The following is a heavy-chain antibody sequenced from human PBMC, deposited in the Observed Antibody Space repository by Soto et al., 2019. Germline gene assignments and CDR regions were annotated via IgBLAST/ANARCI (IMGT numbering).Heavy chain of an antibody. CDR3: AGLMDTLFERFDY. V-gene: IGHV3-73*02. CDR2: IASKAHNYAT. D-gene: IGHD2-8*01. J-gene: IGHJ4*02. CDR1: GFTLSGSF. Sequence: EVQLVESGGGLVQPGGSLKLSCAASGFTLSGSFIHWVRQASGKGLEWVGRIASKAHNYATAYGRSVEGRFTVSRDDSRNTAYLQMEGLKTEDTAVYFCAGLMDTLFERFDYWGQGIRVTVSS.